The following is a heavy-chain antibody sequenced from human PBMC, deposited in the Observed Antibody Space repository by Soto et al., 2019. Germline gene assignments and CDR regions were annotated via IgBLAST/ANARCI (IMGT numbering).Heavy chain of an antibody. Sequence: GGSLRLSCAASGFTFSGSAMHWVRQASGKGLEWVGRIRSKANSYATAYAASVKGRFTISRDDSKNTAYLQMNSLKTEDTAVYYCTRRRDRDGYNSPDYYYYGMDAWGQGTTVTVSS. J-gene: IGHJ6*02. CDR1: GFTFSGSA. CDR2: IRSKANSYAT. V-gene: IGHV3-73*01. CDR3: TRRRDRDGYNSPDYYYYGMDA. D-gene: IGHD1-1*01.